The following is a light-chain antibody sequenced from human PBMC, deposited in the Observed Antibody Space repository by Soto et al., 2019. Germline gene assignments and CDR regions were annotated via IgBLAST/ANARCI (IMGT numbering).Light chain of an antibody. CDR2: END. CDR1: SSTIGSNN. J-gene: IGLJ2*01. V-gene: IGLV1-47*01. Sequence: QSVLTQPPSASGTPGQRVTVSCSGSSSTIGSNNVAWYKKLAGSAPKLLIYENDQRPSGVPDRFSGSKSGTSASLAISRVEVGDEAEYHCQEWDSTLDQWIFGRGTKLTVL. CDR3: QEWDSTLDQWI.